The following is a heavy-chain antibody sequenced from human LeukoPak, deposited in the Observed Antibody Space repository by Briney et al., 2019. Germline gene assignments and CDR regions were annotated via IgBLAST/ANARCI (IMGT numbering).Heavy chain of an antibody. J-gene: IGHJ6*02. CDR1: GFAFENYG. Sequence: GGSLRLSCAASGFAFENYGMSWVRQAPGKGLEWVSSISGRVGPTRRSYADSVKGRFTISRDNSKNTLYLQMNSLRAEDTAVYYCAKARSTYDYVWGSYGDGMDVWGQGTTVTVSS. D-gene: IGHD3-16*01. CDR2: ISGRVGPTRR. CDR3: AKARSTYDYVWGSYGDGMDV. V-gene: IGHV3-23*01.